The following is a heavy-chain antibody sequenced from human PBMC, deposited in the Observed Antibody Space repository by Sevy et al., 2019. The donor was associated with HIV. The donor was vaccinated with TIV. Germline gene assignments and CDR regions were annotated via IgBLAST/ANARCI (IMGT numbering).Heavy chain of an antibody. Sequence: GGSLRLSCAASGFIFSSYVMTWVRQAPGKGLEWVSTISGSGGYTYYAESVKGRFTISRDNSNNILYLQMNSLRAEDTAVYYCEAITTAGRDYWGQGTLVTVFS. D-gene: IGHD6-13*01. J-gene: IGHJ4*02. CDR3: EAITTAGRDY. V-gene: IGHV3-23*01. CDR2: ISGSGGYT. CDR1: GFIFSSYV.